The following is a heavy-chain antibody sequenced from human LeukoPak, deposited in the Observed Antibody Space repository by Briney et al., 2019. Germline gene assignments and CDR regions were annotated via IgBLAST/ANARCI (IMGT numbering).Heavy chain of an antibody. V-gene: IGHV4-30-4*01. D-gene: IGHD3-10*01. Sequence: SQTLSLTCSVSGGSISSGDYYWSWIRQPPGKGLEWIGHIYYSGSTHHNPSLKSRVTISVDTSKNQFSLKLSSVTATDTAVYYCARSLLIAGSGSYGFDPWGQGTLVTVSS. CDR2: IYYSGST. J-gene: IGHJ5*02. CDR1: GGSISSGDYY. CDR3: ARSLLIAGSGSYGFDP.